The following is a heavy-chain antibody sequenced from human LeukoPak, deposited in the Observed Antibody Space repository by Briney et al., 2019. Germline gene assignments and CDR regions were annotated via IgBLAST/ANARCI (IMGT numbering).Heavy chain of an antibody. CDR2: INAGNGNT. CDR3: ARVLRNYYDSSGYFY. CDR1: GYTFTSYA. V-gene: IGHV1-3*01. Sequence: ASVKVSCKASGYTFTSYAMHWVRQAPGQRLEWMGWINAGNGNTKYSQKFQGRVTITRDTSASTAYMELSSLRSEDTVVYYCARVLRNYYDSSGYFYWGQGTLVTVSS. D-gene: IGHD3-22*01. J-gene: IGHJ4*02.